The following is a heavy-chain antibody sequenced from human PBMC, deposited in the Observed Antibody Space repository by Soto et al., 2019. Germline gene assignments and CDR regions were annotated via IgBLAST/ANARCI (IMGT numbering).Heavy chain of an antibody. CDR1: GGSFSGYY. CDR3: ARERGSSSWEYGMDV. V-gene: IGHV4-34*01. Sequence: SETLSLTCAVYGGSFSGYYWSWIRQPPGKGLEWIGEINYSGSTNYNPSLKSRVTISVDTSKNQFSLKLSSVTAADTAVYYCARERGSSSWEYGMDVWGQGTTVTVSS. J-gene: IGHJ6*02. D-gene: IGHD6-13*01. CDR2: INYSGST.